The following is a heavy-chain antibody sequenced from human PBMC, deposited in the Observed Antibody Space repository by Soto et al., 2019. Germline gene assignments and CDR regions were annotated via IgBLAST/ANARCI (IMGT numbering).Heavy chain of an antibody. CDR2: IRAYNGNT. Sequence: QVQLVQSGAEVKKPGASVKGSCNASGYTFSSYGIRWVRQAPGQGLEWMGWIRAYNGNTNYAQKLQGRVTMTKDTSTSTAYMELRILRSDDAALYYCASDAPPEDYWGQGTVVNVST. V-gene: IGHV1-18*01. CDR3: ASDAPPEDY. J-gene: IGHJ4*02. CDR1: GYTFSSYG.